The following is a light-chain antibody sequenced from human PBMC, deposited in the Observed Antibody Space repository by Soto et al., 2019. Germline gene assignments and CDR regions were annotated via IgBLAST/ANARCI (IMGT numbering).Light chain of an antibody. V-gene: IGKV2-28*01. CDR2: LGS. Sequence: DIVMTQSPLSLPVTPGEPASISCRSSQSLLHSNGYNYLDWYLQKPGQSPQLLISLGSNRASGVPDRFSGSGSGRDFTLIISRVEAEDVGVYHCLQARHDPQTFGQGTKVEI. J-gene: IGKJ1*01. CDR1: QSLLHSNGYNY. CDR3: LQARHDPQT.